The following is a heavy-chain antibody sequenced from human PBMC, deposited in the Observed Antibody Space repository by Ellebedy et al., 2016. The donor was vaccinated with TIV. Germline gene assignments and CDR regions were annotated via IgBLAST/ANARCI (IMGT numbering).Heavy chain of an antibody. Sequence: MPSETLSLTCTVSGGSISSSYWHWIRQPPGKGLEWIGYLYYSGSTNYNPSLKSRVSISVDTSTRHFSLKLSSVTAADTAVYYCARGGEYSDMWPLDSWGQGTLVTVSS. CDR1: GGSISSSY. J-gene: IGHJ4*02. D-gene: IGHD2/OR15-2a*01. CDR2: LYYSGST. CDR3: ARGGEYSDMWPLDS. V-gene: IGHV4-59*01.